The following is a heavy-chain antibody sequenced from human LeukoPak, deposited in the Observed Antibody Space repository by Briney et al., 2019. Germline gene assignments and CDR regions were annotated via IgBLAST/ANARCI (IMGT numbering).Heavy chain of an antibody. D-gene: IGHD4/OR15-4a*01. CDR3: ARRAGAYSHPYDY. J-gene: IGHJ4*02. Sequence: GGSPRLSCTVSGFTVSSNSMSWVRQAPGKGLEWVSFIYSDNTHYSDSVKGRFTISRDNSKNTLYLQMNSLRAEDTAVYYCARRAGAYSHPYDYWGQGTLVIVSS. CDR1: GFTVSSNS. V-gene: IGHV3-53*01. CDR2: IYSDNT.